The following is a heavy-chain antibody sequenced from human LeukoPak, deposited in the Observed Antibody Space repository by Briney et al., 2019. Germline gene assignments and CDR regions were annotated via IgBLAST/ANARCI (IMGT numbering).Heavy chain of an antibody. Sequence: GVPLRLSCVASGYTFSGYGMNWVPQAPGKGLEWVSYNSTSSITIHYADSVRGRFTISRDNAENSLYLQMNNLRVEDTAVYYCARLRGTILQMLWSDLWGQGTQVTVSS. D-gene: IGHD1-7*01. CDR2: NSTSSITI. V-gene: IGHV3-48*01. CDR1: GYTFSGYG. CDR3: ARLRGTILQMLWSDL. J-gene: IGHJ5*02.